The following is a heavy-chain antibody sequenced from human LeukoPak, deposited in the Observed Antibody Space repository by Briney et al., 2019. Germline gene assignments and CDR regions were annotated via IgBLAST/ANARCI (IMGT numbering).Heavy chain of an antibody. V-gene: IGHV3-21*01. J-gene: IGHJ4*01. Sequence: GGSLRLSCAASGFTFSSYSMSWVRQAPGKGLEWVSSISSSSSYIYYADSVKGRFTISRDNAKNSLYLQMNSLRAEDTAVYYCARGLRGDYYDSSGYLFDYWGQGTLVTVSS. D-gene: IGHD3-22*01. CDR3: ARGLRGDYYDSSGYLFDY. CDR2: ISSSSSYI. CDR1: GFTFSSYS.